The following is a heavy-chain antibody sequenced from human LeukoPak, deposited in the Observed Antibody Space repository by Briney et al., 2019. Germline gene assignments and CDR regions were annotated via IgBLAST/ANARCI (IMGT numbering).Heavy chain of an antibody. J-gene: IGHJ5*02. CDR3: AHRPTSWSGLNWFDP. CDR1: GFSLSTRGGG. CDR2: IYWDDDN. V-gene: IGHV2-5*02. Sequence: ESGPTLFQPTPTLTLTCTFSGFSLSTRGGGVGWIRQPPGRALEWLSLIYWDDDNRYSPSLKSRLTITKDTSKNQVVLTMTNMDPVDTATYYCAHRPTSWSGLNWFDPWGQGTLVTVSS. D-gene: IGHD3-3*01.